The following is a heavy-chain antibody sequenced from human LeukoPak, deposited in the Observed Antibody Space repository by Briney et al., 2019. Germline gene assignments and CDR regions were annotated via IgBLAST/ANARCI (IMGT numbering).Heavy chain of an antibody. CDR3: VQTTGWPGFDY. D-gene: IGHD6-19*01. CDR2: IYNGVPT. V-gene: IGHV4-4*09. Sequence: SETLSLTCTTSGVSISRFYWSWVRQPPGKGLEWIANIYNGVPTFFNPSLKRRATISVDTSKGQFSLQLAPVTAADTAVYYCVQTTGWPGFDYWGQGILVTVSS. J-gene: IGHJ4*02. CDR1: GVSISRFY.